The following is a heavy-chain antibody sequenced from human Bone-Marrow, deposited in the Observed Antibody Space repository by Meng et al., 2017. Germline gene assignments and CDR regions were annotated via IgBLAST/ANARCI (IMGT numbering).Heavy chain of an antibody. CDR2: IRSKAYGGTT. V-gene: IGHV3-49*04. CDR3: TTTSLWFGGYYFDY. D-gene: IGHD3-10*01. J-gene: IGHJ4*02. Sequence: GGSLRLSCTASGFTFGDYAMSWVRQAPGKGLEWVGFIRSKAYGGTTEYAASVKGRFTISRDDSKSIDYLQMNSLKTEDTAVYYCTTTSLWFGGYYFDYWGQGNRV. CDR1: GFTFGDYA.